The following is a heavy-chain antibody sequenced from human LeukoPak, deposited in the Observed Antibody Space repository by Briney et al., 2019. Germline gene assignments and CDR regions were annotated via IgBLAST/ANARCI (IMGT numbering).Heavy chain of an antibody. J-gene: IGHJ4*02. V-gene: IGHV3-23*01. Sequence: AGGSLRLSCAASGFTFSSYAMSWVRQAPGKGLEWVSAISGSGGSTYYADSVKGRFTISRDNSKNTLYLQMNSLRAEDTAVYYCAKGRHSRYGGKPRGYWGQGTLVTVSS. D-gene: IGHD4-23*01. CDR3: AKGRHSRYGGKPRGY. CDR1: GFTFSSYA. CDR2: ISGSGGST.